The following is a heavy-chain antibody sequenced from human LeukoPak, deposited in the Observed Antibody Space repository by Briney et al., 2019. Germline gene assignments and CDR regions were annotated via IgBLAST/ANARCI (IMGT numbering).Heavy chain of an antibody. J-gene: IGHJ5*02. D-gene: IGHD3-16*01. V-gene: IGHV4-4*07. CDR2: IYSSGNI. CDR3: ARSGGSGCLDP. CDR1: GDSISSYF. Sequence: SETLSHTCKASGDSISSYFRGWIRQPAGKGLEWIGRIYSSGNIDYNPSFKSRVAMSVDTSKNQISLKLTSVTAADTAVYYCARSGGSGCLDPWGQGSLVTVSS.